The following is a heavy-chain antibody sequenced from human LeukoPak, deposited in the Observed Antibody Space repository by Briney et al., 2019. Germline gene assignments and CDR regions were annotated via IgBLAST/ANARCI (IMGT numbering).Heavy chain of an antibody. V-gene: IGHV4-34*01. Sequence: SETLSLTCAVYGGSFSGYYWSWIRQPPGKGLEWIGEINHSGSTNYNPSLKSRVTISVDTSKNQFSLKLSSVTAADTAVYYCARGDTANSYWGQGTLVTVSS. CDR1: GGSFSGYY. CDR3: ARGDTANSY. D-gene: IGHD5-18*01. CDR2: INHSGST. J-gene: IGHJ4*02.